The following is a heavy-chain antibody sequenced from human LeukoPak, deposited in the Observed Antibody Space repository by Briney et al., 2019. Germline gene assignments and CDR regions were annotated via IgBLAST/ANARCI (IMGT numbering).Heavy chain of an antibody. V-gene: IGHV4-4*07. CDR2: IYTSGST. CDR3: ARDPITMVRGVMRSWFDP. CDR1: GGSISSYY. J-gene: IGHJ5*02. D-gene: IGHD3-10*01. Sequence: SETLSLTCTVSGGSISSYYWSWIRQPAGKGLEWIGRIYTSGSTNYNPSLKSRVTMSVDTSKSQFSLKLSSVTAADTAVYYCARDPITMVRGVMRSWFDPWGQGTLVTVSS.